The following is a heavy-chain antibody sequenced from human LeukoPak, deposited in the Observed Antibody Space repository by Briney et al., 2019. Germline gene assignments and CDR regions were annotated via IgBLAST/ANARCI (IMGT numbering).Heavy chain of an antibody. V-gene: IGHV1-8*01. J-gene: IGHJ4*02. CDR1: GYTFTSYD. CDR2: MSPNSGDT. Sequence: ASVKVSCKASGYTFTSYDFNWVRQATGQRPEWMGWMSPNSGDTGYAQKFQDRVTMTRNTSISTAYMELRSLRSDDTAVYYCARDIVVAGIVGYWGQGTPVTVSS. D-gene: IGHD6-19*01. CDR3: ARDIVVAGIVGY.